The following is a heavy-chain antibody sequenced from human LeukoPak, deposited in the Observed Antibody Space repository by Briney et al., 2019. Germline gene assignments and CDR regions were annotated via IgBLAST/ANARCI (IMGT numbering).Heavy chain of an antibody. Sequence: SETLSLTYTVSGGSISSSSYYWGWIRQPPGKGLEWIGSIYYSGSTHYNPSLKSRVTISVDTSKNQFSLKLSSVTAADTAVYYCARRATMIVVGGDDAFDIWGQGTMVTVSS. CDR1: GGSISSSSYY. CDR3: ARRATMIVVGGDDAFDI. V-gene: IGHV4-39*01. D-gene: IGHD3-22*01. CDR2: IYYSGST. J-gene: IGHJ3*02.